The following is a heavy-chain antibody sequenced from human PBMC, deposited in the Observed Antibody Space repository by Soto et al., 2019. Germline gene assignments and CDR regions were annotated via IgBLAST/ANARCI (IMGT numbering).Heavy chain of an antibody. J-gene: IGHJ6*02. D-gene: IGHD1-26*01. Sequence: EVQLVESGGGLIPPGGSLRLSCEVSGFTLSGYWMHWVRQAPGNGLVWISRSNRDGSSTTYADSVKGRFTISRDNVKNTLYLQMNSLRAEDTAVYYCARVQSVGYGMDVWGQGTTVTVSS. CDR3: ARVQSVGYGMDV. V-gene: IGHV3-74*03. CDR1: GFTLSGYW. CDR2: SNRDGSST.